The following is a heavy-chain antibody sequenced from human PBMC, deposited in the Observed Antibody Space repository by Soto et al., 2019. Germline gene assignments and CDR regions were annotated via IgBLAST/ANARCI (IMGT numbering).Heavy chain of an antibody. CDR3: ARGGTSGWLKGAYDV. D-gene: IGHD6-19*01. J-gene: IGHJ3*01. V-gene: IGHV1-69*01. Sequence: QVQLVQSGAEVQKPGSSVRVSCRASGGTLNKHAITWVRRAPGLGLEWLGGIIPMFGIPNYPQKFQGRVTITADDSTNTSHMELNSLTSDDTAVYYCARGGTSGWLKGAYDVWGQGTMVTVSS. CDR1: GGTLNKHA. CDR2: IIPMFGIP.